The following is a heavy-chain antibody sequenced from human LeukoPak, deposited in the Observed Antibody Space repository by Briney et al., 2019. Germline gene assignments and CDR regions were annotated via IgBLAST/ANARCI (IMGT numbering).Heavy chain of an antibody. D-gene: IGHD6-19*01. CDR3: AQQWLILGAFDI. Sequence: GGSLRLSCAASGFTFSSYAMHWVRQAPGKGLEWVSAISGSGGSTYYADSVKGRFTISRDNSKNTLYLQMNSLRAEDTAVYYCAQQWLILGAFDIWGQGTMVTVSS. V-gene: IGHV3-23*01. CDR1: GFTFSSYA. CDR2: ISGSGGST. J-gene: IGHJ3*02.